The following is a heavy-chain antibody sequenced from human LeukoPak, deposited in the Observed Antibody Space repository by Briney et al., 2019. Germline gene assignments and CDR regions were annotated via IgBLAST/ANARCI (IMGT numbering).Heavy chain of an antibody. D-gene: IGHD5-18*01. Sequence: PGGSLRLSCAASGFTFSSYSMNWVRQAPGKGLEWVSSISSSSSYIYYADSVKGRFTISRDNSKNTLYLQMNSLRAEDTAVYYCAKDLRNSYGYPTGDQFFDYWGQGTLVTVSS. V-gene: IGHV3-21*04. J-gene: IGHJ4*02. CDR3: AKDLRNSYGYPTGDQFFDY. CDR1: GFTFSSYS. CDR2: ISSSSSYI.